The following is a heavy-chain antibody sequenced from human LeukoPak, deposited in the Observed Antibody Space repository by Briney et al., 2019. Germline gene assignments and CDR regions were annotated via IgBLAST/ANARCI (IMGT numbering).Heavy chain of an antibody. CDR3: ATLIVGAGPS. D-gene: IGHD1-26*01. CDR2: ISGSGGST. CDR1: GFTFTNYA. Sequence: PGGSLRLSCAASGFTFTNYAMTWVRQAPGKGLEWVSAISGSGGSTYYADSVKGRFTISRDNSKNTLYLQMNSLRAEDTAVYYCATLIVGAGPSWGQGTLVTVSS. V-gene: IGHV3-23*01. J-gene: IGHJ5*02.